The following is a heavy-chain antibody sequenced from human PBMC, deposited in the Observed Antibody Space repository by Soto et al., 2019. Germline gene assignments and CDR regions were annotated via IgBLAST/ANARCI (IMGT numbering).Heavy chain of an antibody. CDR3: ARGFEYSSSSALYY. V-gene: IGHV1-69*01. CDR2: IIPIFGTA. J-gene: IGHJ4*02. D-gene: IGHD6-6*01. Sequence: QVQLVQSGAEVKKPGSSVKVSCKASGGTFSSYAISWVRQAPGQGLEWMGGIIPIFGTANYAQKFQGRVTITADESTSTAYMERSSLRSEDTAVYYCARGFEYSSSSALYYWGQGTLVTGSS. CDR1: GGTFSSYA.